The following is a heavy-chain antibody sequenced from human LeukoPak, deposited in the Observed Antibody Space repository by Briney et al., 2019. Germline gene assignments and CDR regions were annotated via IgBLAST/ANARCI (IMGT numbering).Heavy chain of an antibody. CDR3: ARGPLTMVRGVIRGSFFDY. CDR1: GYTFTSYD. CDR2: MNPNSGNT. Sequence: GASVKVSCKASGYTFTSYDINWVRQAPGQGLEWMGWMNPNSGNTGYAQKFQGRVTMTRNTSISTAYMELSSLRSEDTAVYYCARGPLTMVRGVIRGSFFDYWGQGTLVTVSS. J-gene: IGHJ4*02. V-gene: IGHV1-8*01. D-gene: IGHD3-10*01.